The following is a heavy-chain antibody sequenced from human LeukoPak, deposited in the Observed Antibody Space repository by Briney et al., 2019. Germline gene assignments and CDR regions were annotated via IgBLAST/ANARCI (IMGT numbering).Heavy chain of an antibody. CDR3: AREVERYYYDLTTYGMDV. J-gene: IGHJ6*02. CDR2: ISYDGSNK. Sequence: GGSLRLSCAASGFTFSSYSMNWVRQAPGKGLEWVAVISYDGSNKYYADSVKGRFTISRDNSKNTLYLQMNSLRAEDTAVYYCAREVERYYYDLTTYGMDVWGQGTTVTVSS. V-gene: IGHV3-30*03. CDR1: GFTFSSYS. D-gene: IGHD3-22*01.